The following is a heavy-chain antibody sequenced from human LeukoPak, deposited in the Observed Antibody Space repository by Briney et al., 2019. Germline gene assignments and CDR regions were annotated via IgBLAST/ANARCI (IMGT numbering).Heavy chain of an antibody. V-gene: IGHV3-7*01. J-gene: IGHJ3*02. CDR2: IKEDGSKK. Sequence: GGSLRLSCAASGFMFSSYWMSWVRQAPGKGLEWVADIKEDGSKKSYVDSVKGRFTISRDNAKNSLYLQMNSLRAEDTALYYCARDHNYAFDIWGQGTMVTVSS. CDR3: ARDHNYAFDI. D-gene: IGHD5-24*01. CDR1: GFMFSSYW.